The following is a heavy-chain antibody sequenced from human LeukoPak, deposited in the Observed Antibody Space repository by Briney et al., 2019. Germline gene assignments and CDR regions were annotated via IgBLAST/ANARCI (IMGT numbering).Heavy chain of an antibody. CDR1: GFTVSSNY. J-gene: IGHJ4*02. Sequence: PGGSLRLSCAASGFTVSSNYMSWVRQAPGKGLEWVSVIYSGGSTYYTDSVKGRFTISRDKSKNTLFLQMNSLRAEDTAVYYCARVSSSWFDYWGQGTLVTVSS. CDR3: ARVSSSWFDY. D-gene: IGHD6-13*01. CDR2: IYSGGST. V-gene: IGHV3-66*01.